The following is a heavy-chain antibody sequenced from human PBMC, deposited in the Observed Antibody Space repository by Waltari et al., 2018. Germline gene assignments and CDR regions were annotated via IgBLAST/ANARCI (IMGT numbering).Heavy chain of an antibody. CDR1: GYTPIVEY. CDR3: ARDGSMKPFDY. Sequence: QIQLVQSGAEVKTPGASVQVSCQASGYTPIVEYIHWVRQAPGPGLEWMGWVNPKTGVTKYSQKFQGRVTMTRDTSINTGYVELSSLRSDDTAIYFCARDGSMKPFDYWGQGTQVTVSS. V-gene: IGHV1-2*02. D-gene: IGHD2-8*01. CDR2: VNPKTGVT. J-gene: IGHJ4*02.